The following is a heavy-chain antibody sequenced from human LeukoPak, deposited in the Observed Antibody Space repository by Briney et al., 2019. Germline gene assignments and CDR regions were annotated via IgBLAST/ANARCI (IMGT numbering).Heavy chain of an antibody. CDR1: GFTFDKYF. Sequence: GSLRLSCATSGFTFDKYFIHWVRQAPGKGLEWVSSISSSSSYIYYADSVKGRFTISRDNAKNSLYLQMNSLRAEGTAVYYCARGPGDEYWGQGTLVTVSS. CDR3: ARGPGDEY. V-gene: IGHV3-21*01. J-gene: IGHJ4*02. CDR2: ISSSSSYI. D-gene: IGHD1-14*01.